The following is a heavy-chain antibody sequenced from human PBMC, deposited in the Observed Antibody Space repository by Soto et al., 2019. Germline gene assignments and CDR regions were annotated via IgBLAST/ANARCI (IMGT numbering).Heavy chain of an antibody. CDR3: VKGGDWAVAGYFDY. Sequence: QVQLVKSGGGVFQPGSSLRPSCPASGFTFSNFGMHWVRQAPGKGLGWVAVIPYDGSMTYYADSVKGRFTISRDNSNNTLYLEMNSLRAEDTAVYYCVKGGDWAVAGYFDYWGQGTLVTVSS. V-gene: IGHV3-30*18. J-gene: IGHJ4*02. D-gene: IGHD6-19*01. CDR1: GFTFSNFG. CDR2: IPYDGSMT.